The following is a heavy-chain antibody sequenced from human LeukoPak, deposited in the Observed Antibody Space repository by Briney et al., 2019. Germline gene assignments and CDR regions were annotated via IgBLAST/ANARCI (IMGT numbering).Heavy chain of an antibody. CDR2: IYYSGST. Sequence: SETLSLTCTVSGGSISSGDYYWSWIRQPPGKGLEWIGYIYYSGSTYYNPSLKSRVTISVDTSKNQFSLKLSSVTAADTAVYYCARGGKRGYRYGYNYFDYWGQGTLVTVSS. J-gene: IGHJ4*02. CDR3: ARGGKRGYRYGYNYFDY. CDR1: GGSISSGDYY. D-gene: IGHD5-18*01. V-gene: IGHV4-30-4*08.